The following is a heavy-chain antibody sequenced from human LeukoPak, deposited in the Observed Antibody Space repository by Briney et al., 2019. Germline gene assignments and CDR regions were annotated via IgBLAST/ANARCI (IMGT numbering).Heavy chain of an antibody. D-gene: IGHD6-19*01. CDR3: ARRIMAVAGFDY. CDR1: GGSISSSSYY. CDR2: IYYSGST. J-gene: IGHJ4*02. Sequence: SETLSLTCTVSGGSISSSSYYWGWIRQPPGKGLEWIGSIYYSGSTYYNPSLKSRVTISVDTSKSQFSLKLSAVTAADTAVYYCARRIMAVAGFDYWGQGTLVTVSS. V-gene: IGHV4-39*01.